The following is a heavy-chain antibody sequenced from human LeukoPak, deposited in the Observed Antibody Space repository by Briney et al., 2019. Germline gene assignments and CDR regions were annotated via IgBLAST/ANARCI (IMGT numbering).Heavy chain of an antibody. D-gene: IGHD6-13*01. J-gene: IGHJ6*04. V-gene: IGHV4-4*02. CDR3: ARDQSSWYGWDYYYGMDV. CDR1: GGSISSSNW. CDR2: IYHSGST. Sequence: SETLSLTCAVSGGSISSSNWWSWVRQPPGKVLEWIGEIYHSGSTNYNPSLKSRVTISVDKSKNQFSLKLSSVTAADTAVYYCARDQSSWYGWDYYYGMDVWGKGTTVTVSS.